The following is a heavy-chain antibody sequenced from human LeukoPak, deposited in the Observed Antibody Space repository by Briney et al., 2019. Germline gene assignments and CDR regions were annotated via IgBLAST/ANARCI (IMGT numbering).Heavy chain of an antibody. Sequence: ASVKVSCKASGYTFTSYDINWVRQAPGQGLEWMGWINTNTGNPTYAQGFTGRFVFSLDTSVSTAYLQISSLKAEDTAVYYCAGRYSSSWYWGYMDVWGKGTTVTVSS. CDR3: AGRYSSSWYWGYMDV. V-gene: IGHV7-4-1*02. D-gene: IGHD6-13*01. J-gene: IGHJ6*03. CDR2: INTNTGNP. CDR1: GYTFTSYD.